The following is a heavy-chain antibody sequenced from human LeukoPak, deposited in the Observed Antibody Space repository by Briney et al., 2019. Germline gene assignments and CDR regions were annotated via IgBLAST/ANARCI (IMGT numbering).Heavy chain of an antibody. CDR1: GGSISSSNW. V-gene: IGHV4-4*02. Sequence: PSGTLSLTCAVSGGSISSSNWWSWVRQPPGKGLEWIGEIDHSGSTNYNPSLKSRVTISVDTSKNQFSLKLSSVTAADTAVYYCARGKRPYDYVWGSYRSYYFDYWGQGTLVTVSS. CDR3: ARGKRPYDYVWGSYRSYYFDY. CDR2: IDHSGST. J-gene: IGHJ4*02. D-gene: IGHD3-16*02.